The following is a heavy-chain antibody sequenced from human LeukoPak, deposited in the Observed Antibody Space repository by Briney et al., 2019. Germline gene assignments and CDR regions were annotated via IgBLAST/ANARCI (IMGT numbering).Heavy chain of an antibody. D-gene: IGHD3-3*01. J-gene: IGHJ4*02. CDR2: VYYSGTT. CDR3: ASLNYDFWSGYYLDY. CDR1: GVSISYYY. V-gene: IGHV4-59*01. Sequence: SETLSLTCTVSGVSISYYYWSWIRQPPGKGLEWIGYVYYSGTTNYNPSLKSRVTISVDTSKKQFSLKLTSVTAADTAVYYCASLNYDFWSGYYLDYWGQGTLVAVSS.